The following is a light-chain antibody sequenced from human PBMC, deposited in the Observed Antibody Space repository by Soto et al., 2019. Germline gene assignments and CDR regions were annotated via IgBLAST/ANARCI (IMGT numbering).Light chain of an antibody. CDR2: KAS. CDR1: QNVSNW. J-gene: IGKJ2*01. CDR3: QQYSKEST. V-gene: IGKV1-5*03. Sequence: DVEMTQSPSTLPTSIGDRVIINCRASQNVSNWLAWYQQKPGKDPKLLIYKASRLESGVPSRFSASGSGTDFTLTINSLQSDHFATYFCQQYSKESTFGQGTKLEIK.